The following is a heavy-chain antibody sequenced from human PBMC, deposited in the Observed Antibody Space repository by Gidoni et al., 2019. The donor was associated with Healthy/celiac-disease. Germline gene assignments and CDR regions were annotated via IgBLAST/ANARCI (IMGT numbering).Heavy chain of an antibody. D-gene: IGHD3-10*01. CDR1: GGSFRGYY. Sequence: QVQLQQWGAGLLKPSETLSLTCAVYGGSFRGYYWRWIRQPPGKGLEGIWEINHIGSNNYKPSLKSRVTISVDTLKNQFSLKLSAVTAADTAVYYCARDKAPKVKYYYGSGSYFVYWGQGTLVTVSS. CDR2: INHIGSN. J-gene: IGHJ4*02. CDR3: ARDKAPKVKYYYGSGSYFVY. V-gene: IGHV4-34*01.